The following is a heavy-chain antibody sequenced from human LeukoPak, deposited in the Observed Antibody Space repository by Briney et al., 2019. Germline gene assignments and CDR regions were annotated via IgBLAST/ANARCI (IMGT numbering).Heavy chain of an antibody. J-gene: IGHJ5*02. CDR3: ARAVGPRGGNWFDP. CDR2: VNPSSGST. CDR1: GYTFTSYF. V-gene: IGHV1-46*01. Sequence: ASVTVSCKASGYTFTSYFMHWVRQAPGQGLEWMGVVNPSSGSTTYSQKFQGRVTMTRDTSTSTAYMDLSSLRSEDTAVYYCARAVGPRGGNWFDPWGQGTLVTVSS. D-gene: IGHD1-26*01.